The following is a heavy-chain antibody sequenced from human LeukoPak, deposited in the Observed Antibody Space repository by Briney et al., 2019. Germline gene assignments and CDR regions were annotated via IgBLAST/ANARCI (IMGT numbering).Heavy chain of an antibody. CDR2: ISSNSAYL. CDR3: ARDRYYGSGSPHYFDY. Sequence: GGSLRLSCAASGFTFSDYSMNWVRQAPGKGLQWVSSISSNSAYLYYVDSLRGRFTVSRDNAKSSLSLQMNSLRAEDTAIYYCARDRYYGSGSPHYFDYWGQGTLVTASS. J-gene: IGHJ4*02. D-gene: IGHD3-10*01. CDR1: GFTFSDYS. V-gene: IGHV3-21*01.